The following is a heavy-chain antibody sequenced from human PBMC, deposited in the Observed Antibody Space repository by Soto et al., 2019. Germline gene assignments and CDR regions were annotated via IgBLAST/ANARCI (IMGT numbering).Heavy chain of an antibody. D-gene: IGHD3-16*01. V-gene: IGHV4-30-2*01. Sequence: SETLSLTCAVSGGSISSGGYSWILIRQPPGKGLEWIGYIYHSGSTYYNPSLKSRVTISVDRSKNQFSLKLSSVTAADTAVYYCARGGGYTFDYWGQGTLVTVSS. CDR2: IYHSGST. J-gene: IGHJ4*02. CDR3: ARGGGYTFDY. CDR1: GGSISSGGYS.